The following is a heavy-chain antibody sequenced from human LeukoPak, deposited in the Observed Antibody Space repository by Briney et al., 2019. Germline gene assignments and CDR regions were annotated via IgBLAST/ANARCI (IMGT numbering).Heavy chain of an antibody. CDR1: GGSISSPSSY. V-gene: IGHV4-39*01. CDR3: ARVDTAMVIYY. J-gene: IGHJ4*02. Sequence: SETLSLTCTISGGSISSPSSYRGWLRQPPGKGLEWIGSFYYSGITYYNPSLKTRVTISVDTSKNQFSLRLNSVTAADTAVYYCARVDTAMVIYYWGQGTLVTVSS. CDR2: FYYSGIT. D-gene: IGHD5-18*01.